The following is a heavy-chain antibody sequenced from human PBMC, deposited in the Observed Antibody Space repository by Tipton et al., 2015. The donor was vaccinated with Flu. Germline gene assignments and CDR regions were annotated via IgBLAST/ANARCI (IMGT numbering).Heavy chain of an antibody. J-gene: IGHJ6*02. D-gene: IGHD1-1*01. V-gene: IGHV4-39*07. Sequence: TLSLTCTVSGDSISTTIYYWGWVRQPPGKGLEWIGSIYYSGTTYYNPSLKSRVTISVDSSKNEFSLTLASLTAADTAVYYCARDLWNDRRAYYYYGVDVWAKGPRSPSP. CDR3: ARDLWNDRRAYYYYGVDV. CDR1: GDSISTTIYY. CDR2: IYYSGTT.